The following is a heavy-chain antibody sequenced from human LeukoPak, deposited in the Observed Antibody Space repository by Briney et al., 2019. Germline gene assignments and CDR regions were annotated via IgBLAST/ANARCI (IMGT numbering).Heavy chain of an antibody. D-gene: IGHD3-10*01. J-gene: IGHJ5*02. Sequence: SVKVSCKASGGTFSSYAISWVRQAPGQGLEWMGGIIPIFGTANYAQKFQGRVTITADESTSTAYMELSSLRSEDAAVYYCARATYYYGSGSYFFDPWGQGTLVTVSS. CDR2: IIPIFGTA. CDR1: GGTFSSYA. CDR3: ARATYYYGSGSYFFDP. V-gene: IGHV1-69*13.